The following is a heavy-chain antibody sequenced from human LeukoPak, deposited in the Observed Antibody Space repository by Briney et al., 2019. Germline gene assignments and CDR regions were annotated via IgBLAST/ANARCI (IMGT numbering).Heavy chain of an antibody. Sequence: GGSLRLSCAASGFTFSNAWMSWVRQAPGKGLEWVGRAQSKTDGGTTDYAAPVRGRFTISRDDSKNTLYLQMNSLKTEDTAVYYCTTDLNARGNYYDSSGFISTIDYWGQGTLVTVSS. CDR3: TTDLNARGNYYDSSGFISTIDY. V-gene: IGHV3-15*01. D-gene: IGHD3-22*01. CDR1: GFTFSNAW. J-gene: IGHJ4*02. CDR2: AQSKTDGGTT.